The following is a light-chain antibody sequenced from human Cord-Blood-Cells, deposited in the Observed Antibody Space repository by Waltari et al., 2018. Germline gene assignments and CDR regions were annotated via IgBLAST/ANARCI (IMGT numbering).Light chain of an antibody. CDR2: DVS. CDR3: SSSTSSSTPVV. J-gene: IGLJ2*01. CDR1: SSDVGGYNY. V-gene: IGLV2-14*01. Sequence: QSALTQPASVSGSPGQSLTISCTGTSSDVGGYNYVSWYQQHPGKAPKLLIYDVSKRPSGVSTRFSGSKSGSTASLTISGLQAEDEADYYCSSSTSSSTPVVFGGGTKLTVL.